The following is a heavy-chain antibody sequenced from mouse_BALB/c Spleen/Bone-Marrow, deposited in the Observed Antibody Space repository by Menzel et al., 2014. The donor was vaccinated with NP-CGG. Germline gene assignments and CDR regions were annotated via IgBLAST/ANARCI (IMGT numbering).Heavy chain of an antibody. J-gene: IGHJ2*01. CDR3: ARHHRYAYYFDY. CDR2: IHPNSGNT. Sequence: QVQLKDSGSVLVRPGASVKLSCKASGYTFTSSCMHWAKQRPGQGLEWIGEIHPNSGNTNYNEKFKGKATLTVDTSSSSAYVDISRLTSEDSTVYYCARHHRYAYYFDYWGQGTTLTVSS. D-gene: IGHD2-14*01. CDR1: GYTFTSSC. V-gene: IGHV1S130*01.